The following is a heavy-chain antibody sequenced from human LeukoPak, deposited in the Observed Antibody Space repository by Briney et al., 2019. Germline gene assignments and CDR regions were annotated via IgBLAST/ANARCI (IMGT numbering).Heavy chain of an antibody. CDR1: GYTFTGYY. D-gene: IGHD3-10*01. Sequence: GASVKVSCKASGYTFTGYYMHWVRQAPGQGLEWMGWINPNSGGTNYAQKFQGRVTMTRDTSISTAYMELNSLTSEDTAVYYCARSPVGVRKKHDLWGQGTLVIISS. V-gene: IGHV1-2*02. CDR2: INPNSGGT. CDR3: ARSPVGVRKKHDL. J-gene: IGHJ5*02.